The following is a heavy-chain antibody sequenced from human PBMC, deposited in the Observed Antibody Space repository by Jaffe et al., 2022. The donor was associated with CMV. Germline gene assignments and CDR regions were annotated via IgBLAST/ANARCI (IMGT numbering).Heavy chain of an antibody. Sequence: QLQLQESGPGLVRPSESLSLTCTVSGGSISSDKFCWGWIRQTPGMGLEWIGNIFSSGGSYYNPSLKNRVAIFVDTSNKQISLTLSSVTAADTAVYYCARHWGDRRAFGYGPIYYYYLDVWGKGTAVTVSS. J-gene: IGHJ6*03. D-gene: IGHD3-16*01. CDR1: GGSISSDKFC. CDR2: IFSSGGS. CDR3: ARHWGDRRAFGYGPIYYYYLDV. V-gene: IGHV4-39*01.